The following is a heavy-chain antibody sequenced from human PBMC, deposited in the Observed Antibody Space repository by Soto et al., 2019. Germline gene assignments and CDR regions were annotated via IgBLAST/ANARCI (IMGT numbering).Heavy chain of an antibody. CDR2: IWYDGSNK. V-gene: IGHV3-33*01. Sequence: QVQVVESGGGVVQPGRSLRLSCAASGFTFSNYNMHWVRQAPGKGLEWVAVIWYDGSNKYYADSVKGRFTISRDNSKNTLYLQMNSLRAEDTAVYYCARDDYGMDVWGQGTTVTVSS. J-gene: IGHJ6*02. CDR3: ARDDYGMDV. CDR1: GFTFSNYN.